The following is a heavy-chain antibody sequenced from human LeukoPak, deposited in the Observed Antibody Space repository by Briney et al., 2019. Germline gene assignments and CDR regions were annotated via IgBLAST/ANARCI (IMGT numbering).Heavy chain of an antibody. V-gene: IGHV3-9*02. J-gene: IGHJ3*02. CDR2: ISWNSGSI. Sequence: GGSLRLSCAASGFTSDDYAMHWVRQAPGKGLEWVSGISWNSGSIGYADSVKGRFTISRDNAKNSLYLQMNSLRAEDTALYYCAKDSITGTTLYAFDIWGQGTMVTVSS. D-gene: IGHD1-7*01. CDR1: GFTSDDYA. CDR3: AKDSITGTTLYAFDI.